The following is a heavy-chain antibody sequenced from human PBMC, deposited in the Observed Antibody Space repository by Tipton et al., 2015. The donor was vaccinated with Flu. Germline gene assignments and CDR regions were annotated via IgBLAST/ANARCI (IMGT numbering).Heavy chain of an antibody. Sequence: QLVQSGAEVKKPGASVKVSCKASGYTFTSYDINWVRQATGQGLEWMGWMNPNSGNTGYAQKFQGRVTMTRNTSISTAYMELSSLRSEDTSVYYCARGRLGYCTGSVCQFDPWGQGTLVTVSS. J-gene: IGHJ5*02. V-gene: IGHV1-8*01. CDR2: MNPNSGNT. CDR1: GYTFTSYD. CDR3: ARGRLGYCTGSVCQFDP. D-gene: IGHD2-8*02.